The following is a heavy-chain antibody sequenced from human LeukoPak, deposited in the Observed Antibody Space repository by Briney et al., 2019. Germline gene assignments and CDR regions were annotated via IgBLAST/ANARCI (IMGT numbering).Heavy chain of an antibody. D-gene: IGHD5-24*01. V-gene: IGHV3-33*06. Sequence: QPGRSLTLSCAASGLSFNEYGMHWVRQAPGKGLEWVGVIWCDGSYQHYADSVKGRFTISRDNSKNTLYLQMSSLRAEDTAVYYCAKGQKPRWLQMGGPWGQGTLVTVSS. CDR2: IWCDGSYQ. CDR3: AKGQKPRWLQMGGP. J-gene: IGHJ5*02. CDR1: GLSFNEYG.